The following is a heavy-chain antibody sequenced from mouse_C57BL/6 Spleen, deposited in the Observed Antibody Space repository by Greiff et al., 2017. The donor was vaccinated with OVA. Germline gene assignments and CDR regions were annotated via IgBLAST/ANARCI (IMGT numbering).Heavy chain of an antibody. J-gene: IGHJ2*01. CDR3: ARWEANWDYFDY. V-gene: IGHV1-22*01. CDR1: GYTFTDYN. Sequence: VQLKESGPELVKPGASVKMSCKASGYTFTDYNMHWVKQSHGKSLEWIGYINPNNGGTSYNQKFKGKATLTVNKSSSTAYMELRSLTSEDSAVYYCARWEANWDYFDYWGQGTTLTVSS. CDR2: INPNNGGT. D-gene: IGHD4-1*01.